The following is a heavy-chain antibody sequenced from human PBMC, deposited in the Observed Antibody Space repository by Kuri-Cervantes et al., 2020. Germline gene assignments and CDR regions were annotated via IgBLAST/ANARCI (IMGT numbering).Heavy chain of an antibody. Sequence: SETLSLTCTVSGGSLSSYYWSWIRQPPGKGLEWIGYIYYSGSTNYNPSLKSRVIISVDTSKNQFSLKLSSVTAADTAFYYCARAQEGRPFDYWGQGTLVTVSS. D-gene: IGHD1-26*01. CDR3: ARAQEGRPFDY. CDR2: IYYSGST. V-gene: IGHV4-59*12. CDR1: GGSLSSYY. J-gene: IGHJ4*02.